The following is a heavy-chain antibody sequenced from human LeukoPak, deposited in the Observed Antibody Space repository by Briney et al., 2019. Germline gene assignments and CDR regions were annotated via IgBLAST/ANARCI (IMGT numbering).Heavy chain of an antibody. CDR1: GYSFTTYW. J-gene: IGHJ4*02. V-gene: IGHV5-51*01. Sequence: HGESLKISCKASGYSFTTYWIGWVRQLPGKGLEWMGIIYPGDSNIRYSPSFQGQVTISADRSINTAYLQWSSLKASDTAMYYCARRNGYTYGNPDYWGQGTLVTVSS. D-gene: IGHD5-18*01. CDR2: IYPGDSNI. CDR3: ARRNGYTYGNPDY.